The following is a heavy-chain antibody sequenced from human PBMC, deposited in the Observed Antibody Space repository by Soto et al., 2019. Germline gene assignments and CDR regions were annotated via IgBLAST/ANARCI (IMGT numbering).Heavy chain of an antibody. J-gene: IGHJ4*02. CDR1: GGSFSGYY. V-gene: IGHV4-34*02. CDR3: ARGGGVVIGY. D-gene: IGHD2-15*01. CDR2: INHSGST. Sequence: QVQLQQWGAGLLKPSETLSLTCAVYGGSFSGYYWSWIRQPPGKGLEWIGEINHSGSTNYNPSLKSRVTISVDTSKNQFSLKLSSVAAADTAVYYCARGGGVVIGYWGQGTLVTVSS.